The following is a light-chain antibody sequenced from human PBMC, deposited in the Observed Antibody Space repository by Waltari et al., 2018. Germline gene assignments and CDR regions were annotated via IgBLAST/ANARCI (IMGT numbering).Light chain of an antibody. CDR1: QSLRHSNGINY. J-gene: IGKJ4*01. CDR3: MQSLQTPLT. Sequence: DIVMTQSPLSLPVTPGEPASISCRSSQSLRHSNGINYLDWYLQKPGQSPQRLIYWGSDRASGVSDRFTGSGSGTDFTLKISRVEAEDVGVYYCMQSLQTPLTFGGGTKVEIK. CDR2: WGS. V-gene: IGKV2-28*01.